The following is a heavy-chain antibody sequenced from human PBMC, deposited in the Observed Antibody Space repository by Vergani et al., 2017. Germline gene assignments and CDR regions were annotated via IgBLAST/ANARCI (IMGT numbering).Heavy chain of an antibody. CDR1: GYTSTSYG. CDR3: ARVAYNWNDVGWFDP. CDR2: ISAYNGNT. V-gene: IGHV1-18*01. Sequence: QVQLEQSGAEVKKPGASVKVSCKSSGYTSTSYGISWVRQAPGQGLEWMGWISAYNGNTNYAQKLQGRVTMTTDTSTSTAYMELRSLRSDDTAVYYCARVAYNWNDVGWFDPWGQGTLVTVSS. J-gene: IGHJ5*02. D-gene: IGHD1-20*01.